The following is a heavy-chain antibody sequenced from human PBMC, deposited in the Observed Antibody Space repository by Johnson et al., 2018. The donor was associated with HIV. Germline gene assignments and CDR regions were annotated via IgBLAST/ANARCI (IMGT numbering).Heavy chain of an antibody. CDR2: ISYDGSNK. Sequence: QVQLVESGGGVVQPGRSLRLSCAASGFTFSSYAMHWVRQAPGKGLEWVAVISYDGSNKHYADSVKGRFTISRDNSKNTLYLQMNSLRAEDTAVYYCAKDYEWFGEFVDAFDIWGQGTMVTVSS. D-gene: IGHD3-10*01. V-gene: IGHV3-30*04. CDR1: GFTFSSYA. J-gene: IGHJ3*02. CDR3: AKDYEWFGEFVDAFDI.